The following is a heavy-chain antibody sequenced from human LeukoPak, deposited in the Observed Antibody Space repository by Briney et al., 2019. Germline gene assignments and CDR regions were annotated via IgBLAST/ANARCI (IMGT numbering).Heavy chain of an antibody. CDR2: ISSSSSYI. D-gene: IGHD3-3*01. Sequence: PGGSLRLSCEASGFTFSSYSMNWVRQAPGKGLEWVSSISSSSSYIHYADSVKGRFTISRDNAKNSLYVQMNSLRAEDTAVYYCAKVLPIYFSPSSWFDPWGQGTLVTVSS. J-gene: IGHJ5*02. V-gene: IGHV3-21*04. CDR1: GFTFSSYS. CDR3: AKVLPIYFSPSSWFDP.